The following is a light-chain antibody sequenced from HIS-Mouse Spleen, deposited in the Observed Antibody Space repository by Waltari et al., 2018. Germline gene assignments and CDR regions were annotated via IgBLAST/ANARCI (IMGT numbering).Light chain of an antibody. CDR3: QQYNNWWT. CDR2: GAS. V-gene: IGKV3-15*01. CDR1: QSVSSN. Sequence: EIVMTQSPATLSVSPGERATLSCRASQSVSSNLAWYQQKPGQASRLLIYGASTRATVIPARFSGSGSGTEFTLTISSMQSEDFAVYYCQQYNNWWTFGQGTKVEIK. J-gene: IGKJ1*01.